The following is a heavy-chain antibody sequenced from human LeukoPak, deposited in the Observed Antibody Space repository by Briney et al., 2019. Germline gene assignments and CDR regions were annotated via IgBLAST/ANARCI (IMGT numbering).Heavy chain of an antibody. Sequence: GGSLRLSCAASGFTFSTYWMHWVRQAPGKGLVWVSGMRSDWSSTIYADSVKGRFTISRDNARNTLYLQVNSLRAEDTAVYYCARDSSGWGFDYWGQGSLVTVSS. CDR1: GFTFSTYW. D-gene: IGHD6-25*01. CDR2: MRSDWSST. CDR3: ARDSSGWGFDY. V-gene: IGHV3-74*01. J-gene: IGHJ4*02.